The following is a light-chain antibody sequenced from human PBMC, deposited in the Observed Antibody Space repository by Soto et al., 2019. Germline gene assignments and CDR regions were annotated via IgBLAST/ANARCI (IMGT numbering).Light chain of an antibody. J-gene: IGKJ5*01. Sequence: EIVLTQSPGTLSLSPGERATLSCRASQSVSSTSLAWYQQKPGQAPRLLMYGASSRATDIPDRFSGSGSGTEFTLTISSLEPEDFGTYYCQQSYKMPSFGQGTRLEIK. V-gene: IGKV3-20*01. CDR3: QQSYKMPS. CDR1: QSVSSTS. CDR2: GAS.